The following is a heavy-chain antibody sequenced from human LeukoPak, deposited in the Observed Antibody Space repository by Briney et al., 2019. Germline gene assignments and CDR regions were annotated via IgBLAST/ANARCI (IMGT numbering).Heavy chain of an antibody. Sequence: SETLSLTCTVSGGSISSYYWSWIRQPPGKGLEWIGYIYYSGSTNYNPSLKSRVTISVDTSKNQFSLQLNSVTPEDTAVYYCASSLSGEYAFDIWGQGTMVTVSS. CDR2: IYYSGST. CDR3: ASSLSGEYAFDI. V-gene: IGHV4-59*12. CDR1: GGSISSYY. D-gene: IGHD2-15*01. J-gene: IGHJ3*02.